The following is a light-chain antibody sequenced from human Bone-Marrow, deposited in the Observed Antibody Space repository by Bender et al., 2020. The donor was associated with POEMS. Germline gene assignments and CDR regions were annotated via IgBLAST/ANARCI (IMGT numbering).Light chain of an antibody. J-gene: IGLJ3*02. Sequence: QSALTQPASVSGSPGQSITISCTGTSNDVGSYNLVSWYQQHPDKAPKLMIFDGNKRPSGVPARFSGSKSGTSASLAISDIQSEDEGDYYCSSWDDSLSGWVFGGGTKLTVL. V-gene: IGLV2-23*01. CDR1: SNDVGSYNL. CDR3: SSWDDSLSGWV. CDR2: DGN.